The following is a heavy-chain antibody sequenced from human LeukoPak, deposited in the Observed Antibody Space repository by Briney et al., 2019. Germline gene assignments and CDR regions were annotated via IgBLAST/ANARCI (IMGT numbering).Heavy chain of an antibody. Sequence: ASVKVSCKASGHSFSIFGMTWVRQAPGQGLEWMGWISASSGNTNYAQKLQDRVTMTTDTSTSTAYMELRSLKSDDTAIYYCARAGATETTHFDYWGQGTLVTVSS. CDR3: ARAGATETTHFDY. V-gene: IGHV1-18*01. J-gene: IGHJ4*02. CDR1: GHSFSIFG. CDR2: ISASSGNT. D-gene: IGHD4-17*01.